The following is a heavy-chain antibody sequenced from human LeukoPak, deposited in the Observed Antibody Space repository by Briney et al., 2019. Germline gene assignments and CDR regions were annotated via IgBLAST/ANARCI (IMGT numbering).Heavy chain of an antibody. CDR2: ISYDGSNK. CDR1: GFIFSSNG. D-gene: IGHD1-26*01. J-gene: IGHJ4*02. V-gene: IGHV3-30*18. Sequence: PGGSLRLSCAASGFIFSSNGMHWVRQAPGKELEWVAVISYDGSNKYYADSVRGRFTIARDNSKNTLYLQMNSLRAEDTAVYYCAKDDGRYSGNWDCRGQGTLVTVSS. CDR3: AKDDGRYSGNWDC.